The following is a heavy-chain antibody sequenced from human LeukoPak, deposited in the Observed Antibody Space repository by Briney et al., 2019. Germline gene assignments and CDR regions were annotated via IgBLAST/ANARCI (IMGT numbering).Heavy chain of an antibody. D-gene: IGHD6-19*01. CDR2: IYSGGGT. CDR1: GFTVSNNY. V-gene: IGHV3-66*01. Sequence: PGGSLRLSCAASGFTVSNNYMSWVRQAPGKGLEWVSVIYSGGGTYYADSVKGRFTISRDNSKNTLYLQMNSLRAEDTAVYYCAKDAAVAGMFRAFDYWGQGTLVTVSS. J-gene: IGHJ4*02. CDR3: AKDAAVAGMFRAFDY.